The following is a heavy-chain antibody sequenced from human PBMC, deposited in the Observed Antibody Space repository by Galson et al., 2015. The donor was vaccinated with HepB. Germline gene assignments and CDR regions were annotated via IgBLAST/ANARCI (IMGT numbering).Heavy chain of an antibody. J-gene: IGHJ6*03. D-gene: IGHD1-7*01. Sequence: SLRLSCAAPGFTFSDYWMTWVRQAPGKGPEWVASIKQRGTERYYLDSVKGRFTISRDDAKNSLHLQMHSLRVDDAAVYYCARGSLELNFVYYYMDVWGKGTRVAVSS. CDR1: GFTFSDYW. CDR3: ARGSLELNFVYYYMDV. CDR2: IKQRGTER. V-gene: IGHV3-7*01.